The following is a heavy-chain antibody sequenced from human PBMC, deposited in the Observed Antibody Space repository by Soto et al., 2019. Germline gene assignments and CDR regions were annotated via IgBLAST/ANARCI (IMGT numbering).Heavy chain of an antibody. CDR2: IDYNGVT. CDR3: GKVLVCATGHTDSDS. D-gene: IGHD2-15*01. V-gene: IGHV4-39*01. J-gene: IGHJ4*02. CDR1: GGSIYRSGYY. Sequence: QVQLQESGPGLVKPAETLSLTCTVSGGSIYRSGYYWCWIRQPPGRGLEWIGNIDYNGVTYSNPSLKSRVTISRDTSKNQFSLKLTSVTAADTVLYYCGKVLVCATGHTDSDSLGPGTLVAVSS.